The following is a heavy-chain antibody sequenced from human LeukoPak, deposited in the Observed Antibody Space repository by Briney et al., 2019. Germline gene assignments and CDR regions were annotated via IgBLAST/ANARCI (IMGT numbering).Heavy chain of an antibody. Sequence: GASVKVSCKASGYRFPSYYIHWVRQAPGQGLEWMGWINPNNGATKYAQKFQGGVTLTTDTSLTTVFMELTWLTSADTAAYYCARDHGTDGTTFTLNFDCWGQGTLVTVSS. CDR3: ARDHGTDGTTFTLNFDC. D-gene: IGHD1-1*01. CDR2: INPNNGAT. J-gene: IGHJ4*02. V-gene: IGHV1-2*02. CDR1: GYRFPSYY.